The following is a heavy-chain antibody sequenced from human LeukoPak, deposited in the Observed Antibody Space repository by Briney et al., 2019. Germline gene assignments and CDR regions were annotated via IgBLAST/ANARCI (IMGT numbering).Heavy chain of an antibody. Sequence: SETLPLTCAVYGGSFSGYYWSWIRQPPGKGLEWIGEINHSGSTNYNPSLKSRVTISVDTSKNQFSLKLSSVTAADTAVYYCARASDGEPYYFDYWGQGTLVTVSS. CDR1: GGSFSGYY. V-gene: IGHV4-34*01. CDR3: ARASDGEPYYFDY. CDR2: INHSGST. J-gene: IGHJ4*02. D-gene: IGHD4-17*01.